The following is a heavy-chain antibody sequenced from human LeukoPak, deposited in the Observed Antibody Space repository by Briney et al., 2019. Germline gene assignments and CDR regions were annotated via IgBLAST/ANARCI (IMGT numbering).Heavy chain of an antibody. CDR2: INSDGSST. J-gene: IGHJ4*02. CDR3: ARGFHYFDY. CDR1: GFAFSSYW. V-gene: IGHV3-74*01. Sequence: HPGESLRLSCAASGFAFSSYWMHWVRQGPGKGLVWVSRINSDGSSTSYADSVKGRFTISRDNAKNTLYLQMNSLRAEDTAVYYCARGFHYFDYWGQGTLVTVSS.